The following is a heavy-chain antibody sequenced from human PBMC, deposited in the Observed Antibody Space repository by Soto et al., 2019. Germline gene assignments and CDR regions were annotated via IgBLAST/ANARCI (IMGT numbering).Heavy chain of an antibody. Sequence: EVQLVESGGGFVKPGGSLRLSCAASGLIFSDAWMNWVRQAPGKGLEWVARIKSQIDGGNTDYAAPVKGRCTISRDDSKNTLYLPMNSLKVEDTAVDYCDTAPGYCGSAPLDYWGQGTLGIVSS. CDR2: IKSQIDGGNT. V-gene: IGHV3-15*07. CDR1: GLIFSDAW. D-gene: IGHD2-21*01. CDR3: DTAPGYCGSAPLDY. J-gene: IGHJ4*02.